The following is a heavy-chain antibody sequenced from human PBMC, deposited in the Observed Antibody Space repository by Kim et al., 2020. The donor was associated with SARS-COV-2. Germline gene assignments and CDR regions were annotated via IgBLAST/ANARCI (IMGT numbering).Heavy chain of an antibody. CDR3: VGGSSGFVHY. Sequence: GGSLRLSCAASGFTFSTYWMHWVRRAPGKGPVWVSRMNGDGTGTSYADSVKGRFTISRDNAKNTLYLQMNSLRVEDTAVYYCVGGSSGFVHYWGQGTLV. J-gene: IGHJ4*02. D-gene: IGHD6-19*01. CDR1: GFTFSTYW. V-gene: IGHV3-74*01. CDR2: MNGDGTGT.